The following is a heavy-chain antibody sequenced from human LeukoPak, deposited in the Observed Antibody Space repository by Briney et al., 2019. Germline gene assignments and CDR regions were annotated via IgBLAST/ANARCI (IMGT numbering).Heavy chain of an antibody. V-gene: IGHV4-31*03. J-gene: IGHJ4*02. D-gene: IGHD3-3*01. Sequence: PSQTLSLTCTVSGGSISSGGYYWNWTRQHPGKGLEWIGYIYYSGSTYYNPSLKSRVTISVDTSKNQFSLKLSSVTAADTALYYCARGLGEWLPDYWGQGTLVTVSS. CDR1: GGSISSGGYY. CDR2: IYYSGST. CDR3: ARGLGEWLPDY.